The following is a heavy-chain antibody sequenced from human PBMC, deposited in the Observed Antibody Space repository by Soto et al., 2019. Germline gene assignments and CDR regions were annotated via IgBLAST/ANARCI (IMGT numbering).Heavy chain of an antibody. CDR3: ARDVGYCSGGSCPDAFDI. V-gene: IGHV4-31*03. Sequence: SETLSLTCTVSGGSISSGGYYWSWIRQHPGKGLEWIGYIYYSGSTYYNTSLKSRVTISVDTSKNQFSLNLSSVTAADTAVFYCARDVGYCSGGSCPDAFDIWGQGTMVTVSS. CDR1: GGSISSGGYY. D-gene: IGHD2-15*01. J-gene: IGHJ3*02. CDR2: IYYSGST.